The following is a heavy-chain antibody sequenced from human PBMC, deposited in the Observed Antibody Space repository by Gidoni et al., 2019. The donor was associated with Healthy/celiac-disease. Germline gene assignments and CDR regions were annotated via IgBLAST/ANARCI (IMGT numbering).Heavy chain of an antibody. V-gene: IGHV3-30*18. CDR1: GLSFRNYG. CDR2: IPYDGSKT. J-gene: IGHJ3*02. CDR3: AKIFDYGSNSDAFDI. Sequence: VQLVESGGGVVQPGMSLRLSCAASGLSFRNYGMHWVRQAPGRGLEWVAGIPYDGSKTYYGGSVKGRFTISRDNSKNTMYLQMSSLRAEDAAIYYCAKIFDYGSNSDAFDIWGRGTVVTVSS. D-gene: IGHD4-17*01.